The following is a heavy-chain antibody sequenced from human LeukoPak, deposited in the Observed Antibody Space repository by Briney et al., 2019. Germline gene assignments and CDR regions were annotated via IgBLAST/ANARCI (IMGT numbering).Heavy chain of an antibody. J-gene: IGHJ4*02. Sequence: SGGSLRLSCAASGFTFSSYSMNWVRQAPGKGLEWVSYISSSSGTIYYADSVKGRFTISRDNAKNSLYLQMNSLRAEDTAVYYCASLYSYGHTNWGQGTLVTVSS. CDR2: ISSSSGTI. D-gene: IGHD5-18*01. V-gene: IGHV3-48*01. CDR3: ASLYSYGHTN. CDR1: GFTFSSYS.